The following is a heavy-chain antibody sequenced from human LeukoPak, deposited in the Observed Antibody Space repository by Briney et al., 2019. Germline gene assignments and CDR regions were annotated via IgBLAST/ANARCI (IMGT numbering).Heavy chain of an antibody. CDR3: ARDYYDSSGYLDY. V-gene: IGHV3-7*01. J-gene: IGHJ4*02. D-gene: IGHD3-22*01. CDR1: GVTFSSYW. CDR2: IKQDGSEK. Sequence: PGGSLRLSCAASGVTFSSYWMSWVRQAPGKGLEWVANIKQDGSEKYYVDSVKGRFTISRDNAKNSLYLQMNSLRDEDTAVYYCARDYYDSSGYLDYWGQGTLVTVSS.